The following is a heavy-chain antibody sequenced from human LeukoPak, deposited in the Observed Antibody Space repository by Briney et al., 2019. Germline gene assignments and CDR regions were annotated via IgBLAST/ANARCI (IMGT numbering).Heavy chain of an antibody. V-gene: IGHV1-18*01. D-gene: IGHD6-13*01. CDR1: GYTFTSYG. J-gene: IGHJ5*02. CDR3: ARGSFSSSWYRNWFDP. CDR2: ISAYNGNT. Sequence: GASVKVSCKASGYTFTSYGISWVRQAPGQGLDWMGWISAYNGNTNYAQKLQGRVTMTTDTSTSTAYMELRSLRSDDTAVYYCARGSFSSSWYRNWFDPWGQGTLVTVSS.